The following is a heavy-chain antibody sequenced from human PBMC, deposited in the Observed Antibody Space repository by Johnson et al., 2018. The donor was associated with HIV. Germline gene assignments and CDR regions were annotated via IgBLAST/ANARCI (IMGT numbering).Heavy chain of an antibody. D-gene: IGHD3-10*01. V-gene: IGHV3-9*01. CDR3: AKNYYGSGRGAFDI. CDR2: ISWNSGSI. J-gene: IGHJ3*02. Sequence: VQLVESGGGLVQPGRSLRLSCAASGFTFDDYAMHWVRQAPGRGLEWVSGISWNSGSIGYADSVKGRFTNSSDNAKNSLYLQMNSLRAEDTALYYCAKNYYGSGRGAFDIWGQGTMVTVSS. CDR1: GFTFDDYA.